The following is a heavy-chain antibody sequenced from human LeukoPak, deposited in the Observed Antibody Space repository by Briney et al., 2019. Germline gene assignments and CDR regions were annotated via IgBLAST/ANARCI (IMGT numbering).Heavy chain of an antibody. J-gene: IGHJ6*02. CDR2: IYTSGST. CDR3: ARDRANGDPLYYYYGMDV. D-gene: IGHD4-17*01. CDR1: GGSISSYY. V-gene: IGHV4-4*07. Sequence: SSETLSLTCSVSGGSISSYYWTWIRQPAGKGLEWIGRIYTSGSTNYNPSLKSRATMSVDTSKNQFSLKLSSVTAADTAVYYCARDRANGDPLYYYYGMDVWGQGTTVTVSS.